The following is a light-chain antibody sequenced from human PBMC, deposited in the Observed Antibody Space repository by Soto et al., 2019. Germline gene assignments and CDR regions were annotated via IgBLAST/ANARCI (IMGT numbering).Light chain of an antibody. CDR3: CSYAGSSTFGV. CDR1: SSDVGSYNL. CDR2: EGS. Sequence: SVLTKPASVSGSPGQSITISCTGTSSDVGSYNLVSWYQQHPGKAPKLMIYEGSKRPSGVSNRFSGSKSGNTASLTISGLQAEDEADYYCCSYAGSSTFGVFGGGTKVTVL. V-gene: IGLV2-23*03. J-gene: IGLJ2*01.